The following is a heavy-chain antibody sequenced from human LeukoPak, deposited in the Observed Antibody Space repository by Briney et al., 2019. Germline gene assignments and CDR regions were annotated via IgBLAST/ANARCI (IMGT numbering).Heavy chain of an antibody. CDR2: IKEDGSET. CDR1: GFIFKRYW. V-gene: IGHV3-7*01. CDR3: ARETPRRGETRDGYR. D-gene: IGHD5-24*01. Sequence: GESLRLSCAASGFIFKRYWMNWVRQVPGKGLECLANIKEDGSETYYADSVKGRFTISRDNPKNLLFLQINSLRVEDTAVYYCARETPRRGETRDGYRWGQGTVVTVSS. J-gene: IGHJ4*02.